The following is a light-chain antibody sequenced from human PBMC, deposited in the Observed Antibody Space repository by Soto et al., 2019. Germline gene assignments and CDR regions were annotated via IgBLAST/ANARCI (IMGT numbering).Light chain of an antibody. Sequence: EIVLTQSPGTLSLSPGERATLSCRASQSVSSNYFAWYQQKPGQAPRLLIHGASRRATGIPDRFSGSGSGTDFTLTISRLEPEDFAVYYCQQYCSSLSITFGQGTRLEIK. V-gene: IGKV3-20*01. CDR2: GAS. J-gene: IGKJ5*01. CDR1: QSVSSNY. CDR3: QQYCSSLSIT.